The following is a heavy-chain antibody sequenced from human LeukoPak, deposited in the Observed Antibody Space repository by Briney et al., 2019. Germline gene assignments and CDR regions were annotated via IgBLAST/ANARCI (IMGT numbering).Heavy chain of an antibody. J-gene: IGHJ3*02. CDR2: IYPGDSDT. Sequence: GEPLKISCKGSGYSFTSYWIGWVREMPGKGLEWMGFIYPGDSDTRYSPSFQGQVTISADKSISTAYLQWSSLKASDTAMYYCARTSSGYPDAFDIWGQGTMVTVSS. V-gene: IGHV5-51*01. D-gene: IGHD3-22*01. CDR1: GYSFTSYW. CDR3: ARTSSGYPDAFDI.